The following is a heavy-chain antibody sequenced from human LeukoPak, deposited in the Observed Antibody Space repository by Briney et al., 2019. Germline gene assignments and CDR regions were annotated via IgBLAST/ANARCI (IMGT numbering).Heavy chain of an antibody. CDR1: GFTLDNYA. Sequence: PGGSLRLSCAASGFTLDNYAMHWVRQAPGKGLEGVSGIGWNSGSIVYADSVKGRFTISRDNAKNSLYLQMNSLRAEDTALYYCAKDPSENLYDFALWGQGTLVTVSS. V-gene: IGHV3-9*01. D-gene: IGHD3-16*01. CDR3: AKDPSENLYDFAL. CDR2: IGWNSGSI. J-gene: IGHJ4*02.